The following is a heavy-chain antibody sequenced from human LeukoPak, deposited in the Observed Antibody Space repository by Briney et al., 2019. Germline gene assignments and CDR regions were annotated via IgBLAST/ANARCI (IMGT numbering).Heavy chain of an antibody. D-gene: IGHD3-22*01. Sequence: PSETLSLTCTVSGGSISSSSYYWSWIRQPPGKGLEWIGYIYYSGSTNYNPSLKSRVTISVDTSKNQFSLKLSSVTAADTAVYYCARGTYYYDSSGYYYFDYWGQGTLVTVSS. CDR1: GGSISSSSYY. V-gene: IGHV4-61*05. J-gene: IGHJ4*02. CDR2: IYYSGST. CDR3: ARGTYYYDSSGYYYFDY.